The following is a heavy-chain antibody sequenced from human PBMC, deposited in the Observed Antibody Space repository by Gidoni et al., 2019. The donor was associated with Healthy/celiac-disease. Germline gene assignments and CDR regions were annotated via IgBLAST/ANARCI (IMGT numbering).Heavy chain of an antibody. CDR2: SIPIFGTA. D-gene: IGHD3-3*01. J-gene: IGHJ3*02. V-gene: IGHV1-69*06. CDR1: GGTFSRYA. Sequence: QVQLVQSGAEVKKPGSSGKVSCKASGGTFSRYAISWVRQAPGQGLEWMGGSIPIFGTANYAQKFQGRVTITADKSTSTAYMELSSLRSEDTAVYYCAKELRFLEWLNSRDAFDIWGQGTMVTVSS. CDR3: AKELRFLEWLNSRDAFDI.